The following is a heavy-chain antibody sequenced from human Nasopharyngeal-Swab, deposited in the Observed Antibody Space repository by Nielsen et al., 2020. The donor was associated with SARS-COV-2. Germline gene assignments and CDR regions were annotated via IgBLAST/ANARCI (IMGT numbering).Heavy chain of an antibody. CDR2: FDPEDGET. D-gene: IGHD2-15*01. Sequence: ASVKGSCKVSGDTLTEVSMHWVREAPGKGLEWRGGFDPEDGETIYTQKFQGRVTMTEDTSTDTAYMELSSLRSEDTAVYYCATSAPYCSGGSCYSSWFDPWGQGTLVTVSS. V-gene: IGHV1-24*01. CDR3: ATSAPYCSGGSCYSSWFDP. J-gene: IGHJ5*02. CDR1: GDTLTEVS.